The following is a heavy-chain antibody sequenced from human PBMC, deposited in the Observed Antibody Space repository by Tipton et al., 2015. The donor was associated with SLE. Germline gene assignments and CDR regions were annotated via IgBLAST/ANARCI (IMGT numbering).Heavy chain of an antibody. CDR1: GYTFSDYF. Sequence: QSGAEVKKPGVSVKVSCKASGYTFSDYFMHWVRQAPGQGLEWMGWIYPKNGGTYYAQKFQGRVTMTRDTSINTVYMEMTRLTSDDTAVYYCVREIWYFDFWRRGTLVTVSS. J-gene: IGHJ2*01. V-gene: IGHV1-2*02. CDR2: IYPKNGGT. CDR3: VREIWYFDF.